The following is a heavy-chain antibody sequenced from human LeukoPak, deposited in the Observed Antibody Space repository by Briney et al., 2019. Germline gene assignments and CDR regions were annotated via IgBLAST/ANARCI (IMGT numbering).Heavy chain of an antibody. Sequence: PWGPLRLSCAASGFTFSDYYMSWIRQAPGKGLEWVSYISSSGSTIYYADSVKGRFTISRDNAKNSLYLQMNSLRAEDTAVYYCAGGSGSYYNPIDYWGQGTLVTVSS. CDR2: ISSSGSTI. J-gene: IGHJ4*02. V-gene: IGHV3-11*04. CDR1: GFTFSDYY. D-gene: IGHD3-10*01. CDR3: AGGSGSYYNPIDY.